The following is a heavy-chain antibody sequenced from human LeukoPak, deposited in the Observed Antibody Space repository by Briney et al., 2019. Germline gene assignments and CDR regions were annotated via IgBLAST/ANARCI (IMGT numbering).Heavy chain of an antibody. CDR2: INHSGST. CDR1: GGSFSGYY. CDR3: ARGREEDYYYYMDV. Sequence: TSSETLSLTCAVYGGSFSGYYWSWIRQPPGKGLEWIGEINHSGSTNYNPSLKSRVTISVDTSKNQFSLQLNSVTPEDTAVYYCARGREEDYYYYMDVWGKGTTVTVSS. V-gene: IGHV4-34*01. J-gene: IGHJ6*03.